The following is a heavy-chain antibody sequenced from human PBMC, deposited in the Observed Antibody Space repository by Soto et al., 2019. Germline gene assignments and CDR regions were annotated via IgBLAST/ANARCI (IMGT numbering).Heavy chain of an antibody. D-gene: IGHD2-15*01. CDR2: IYYTGST. CDR1: SGSFSTYY. CDR3: ARGGPFVVLVLVATATPNLDY. Sequence: PSETLSLTCAVYSGSFSTYYWSWIRQPPGKGLEWIGDIYYTGSTNYNPSLKTRVTISADTSKNQFSLKLSSVTAADTAVYYCARGGPFVVLVLVATATPNLDYWGQGILVTVSS. J-gene: IGHJ4*02. V-gene: IGHV4-59*12.